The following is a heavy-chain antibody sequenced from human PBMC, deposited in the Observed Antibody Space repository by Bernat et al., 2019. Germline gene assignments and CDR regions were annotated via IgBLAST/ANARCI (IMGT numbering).Heavy chain of an antibody. D-gene: IGHD3-22*01. CDR1: GGSISSSSYY. J-gene: IGHJ6*02. CDR3: ARGLYYYDSSGYYWDGMDV. V-gene: IGHV4-39*01. CDR2: IYYSGST. Sequence: QLQLQESGPGLVKPSETLSLTCTVSGGSISSSSYYLGWIRQPPGKGLEWIGSIYYSGSTYYNPSLKSRVTISVDTSKNQFSLKMSSVTAADTAVYYCARGLYYYDSSGYYWDGMDVWGQGTTVTVSS.